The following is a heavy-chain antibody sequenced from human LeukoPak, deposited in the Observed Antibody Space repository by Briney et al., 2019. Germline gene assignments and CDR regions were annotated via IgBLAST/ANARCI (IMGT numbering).Heavy chain of an antibody. CDR1: GGSFSGYY. Sequence: TSETLSLTYAVYGGSFSGYYWSWIRQPPGKGLEWMGEINHSGSTNYNPSLKSRVTISVDTSKNQFSLKLSSVTAADTAVYYCARGLPYDFWSGYYRTYYYYYMDVWGKGTTVTVSS. V-gene: IGHV4-34*01. D-gene: IGHD3-3*01. CDR2: INHSGST. J-gene: IGHJ6*03. CDR3: ARGLPYDFWSGYYRTYYYYYMDV.